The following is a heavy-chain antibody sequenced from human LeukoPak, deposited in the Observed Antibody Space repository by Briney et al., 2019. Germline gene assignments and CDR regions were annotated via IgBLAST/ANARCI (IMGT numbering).Heavy chain of an antibody. V-gene: IGHV3-30-3*01. D-gene: IGHD6-13*01. Sequence: GGSLRLSCAASGFTFSSYAMHWVRQAPGKGLEWVAVISYDGSNKYYADSVKGRFTISRDNSKNTLYLQINSLRDEDTAVYYCAKGYGLQLVNNWFDPWGQGTLVSVSS. CDR3: AKGYGLQLVNNWFDP. CDR2: ISYDGSNK. CDR1: GFTFSSYA. J-gene: IGHJ5*02.